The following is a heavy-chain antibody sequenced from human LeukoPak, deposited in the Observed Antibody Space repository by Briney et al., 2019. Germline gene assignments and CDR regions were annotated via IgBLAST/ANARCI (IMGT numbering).Heavy chain of an antibody. V-gene: IGHV4-4*07. Sequence: SETLSLTCTVSGGSISSYYWSWIRQPAGKGLEWIGRIYTSGSTNYNPSLKSRVTMSVDTSKNQFSLKLSSVTAADTAVYYCARESYYDILTGYYTLGYWGQGTLVTVSS. D-gene: IGHD3-9*01. CDR1: GGSISSYY. CDR2: IYTSGST. J-gene: IGHJ4*02. CDR3: ARESYYDILTGYYTLGY.